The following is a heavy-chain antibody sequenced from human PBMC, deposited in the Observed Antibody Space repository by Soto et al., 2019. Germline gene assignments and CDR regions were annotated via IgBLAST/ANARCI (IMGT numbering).Heavy chain of an antibody. CDR3: VRDGCASCDVYGMDV. J-gene: IGHJ6*02. CDR1: GFTFSSYW. D-gene: IGHD2-2*01. V-gene: IGHV3-7*03. Sequence: EVQLVESGGGLVQPGRSLGVSCAASGFTFSSYWMSWVRQAPGKGLEWVANIKGDGSERHYVDSVKGRFTISRDHAKNSLFLQMNSLRVEDTAVYYCVRDGCASCDVYGMDVWGQGTTVTVSS. CDR2: IKGDGSER.